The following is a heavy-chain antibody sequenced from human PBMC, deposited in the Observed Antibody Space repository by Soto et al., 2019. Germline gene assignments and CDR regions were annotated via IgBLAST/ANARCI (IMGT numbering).Heavy chain of an antibody. D-gene: IGHD2-21*01. J-gene: IGHJ4*02. CDR2: ISGSGTST. Sequence: GGSLRLSCAASGFTFSSYALNWVRQAPGKGLEWVAEISGSGTSTYYAPSVKGRFIISSDSSKNTLYLRMHSLRAEDTAMYYCAKSLSALFSLGDFKYWGQGALVTVSS. CDR3: AKSLSALFSLGDFKY. CDR1: GFTFSSYA. V-gene: IGHV3-23*01.